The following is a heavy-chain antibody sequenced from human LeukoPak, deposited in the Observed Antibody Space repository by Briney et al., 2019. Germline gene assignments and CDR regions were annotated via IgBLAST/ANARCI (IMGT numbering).Heavy chain of an antibody. J-gene: IGHJ4*02. Sequence: GRSLRLSCAASGFTFSSYGMHWVRQAPGKGLEWVAVISYDGSNKYYADSVKGRFTISRDNSKNTLYLQMNSLRAEDTAVYYCAKDRAGFGGYFDYWGQGTLVTVSS. CDR1: GFTFSSYG. V-gene: IGHV3-30*18. D-gene: IGHD3-10*01. CDR2: ISYDGSNK. CDR3: AKDRAGFGGYFDY.